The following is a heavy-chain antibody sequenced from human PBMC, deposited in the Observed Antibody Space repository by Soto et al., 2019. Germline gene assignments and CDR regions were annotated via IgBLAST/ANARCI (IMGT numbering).Heavy chain of an antibody. D-gene: IGHD3-22*01. Sequence: QVLLVQSGAEVKKPGASVKVSCKASGYTFTSYGVSWVRQAPGQGLEWMGWISGYNGNTNYAQNLQGRVTMTTDKLSRTAYMELRSLRSDDTAVYYCARDYDSSGYYGYWGQGTLVTVSS. J-gene: IGHJ4*02. CDR1: GYTFTSYG. V-gene: IGHV1-18*01. CDR3: ARDYDSSGYYGY. CDR2: ISGYNGNT.